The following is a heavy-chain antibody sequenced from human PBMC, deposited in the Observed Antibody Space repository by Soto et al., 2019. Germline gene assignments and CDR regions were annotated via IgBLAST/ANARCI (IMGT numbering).Heavy chain of an antibody. J-gene: IGHJ3*02. CDR1: GGSIISDGYS. V-gene: IGHV4-30-2*01. CDR2: IYEGGNT. CDR3: VRRSPEDAFDI. Sequence: TLSLTCAVSGGSIISDGYSWSWIRQPPGKGLQWIGHIYEGGNTYYTPSLESRVAISTDKSKNQFSLRLSSVTAADTAVYYCVRRSPEDAFDIWGQGTMVTVSS.